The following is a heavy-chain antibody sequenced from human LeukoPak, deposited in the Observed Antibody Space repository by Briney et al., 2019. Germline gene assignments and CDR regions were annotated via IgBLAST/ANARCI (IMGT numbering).Heavy chain of an antibody. D-gene: IGHD6-19*01. CDR2: IYTSGST. CDR1: GGSISSYY. Sequence: PSETLSLTCTVSGGSISSYYWSWIRQPAGKGLEWIGRIYTSGSTNYNPSLKSRVTISVDTSKNQFSLKLSSVTAADTAVYYCARHKYSSGWYPYYFDYWGQGTLVTVSS. V-gene: IGHV4-4*07. CDR3: ARHKYSSGWYPYYFDY. J-gene: IGHJ4*02.